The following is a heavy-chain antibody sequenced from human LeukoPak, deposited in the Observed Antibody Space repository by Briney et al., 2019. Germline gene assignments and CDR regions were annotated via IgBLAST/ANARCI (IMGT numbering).Heavy chain of an antibody. Sequence: ASVKVSCKASGYTFTDYYIHWVRQAPGQGLEWIGWINPNSGGTNYAQKFQGRVTMTRDTSISTAYMELSGLRSDDTAVYYCARDYPGMITGVEKYFFDYWGQGTLVTVSS. CDR3: ARDYPGMITGVEKYFFDY. D-gene: IGHD7-27*01. CDR1: GYTFTDYY. CDR2: INPNSGGT. V-gene: IGHV1-2*02. J-gene: IGHJ4*02.